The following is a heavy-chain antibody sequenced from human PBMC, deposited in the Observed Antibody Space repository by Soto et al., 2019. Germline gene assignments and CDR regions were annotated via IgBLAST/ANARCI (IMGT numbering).Heavy chain of an antibody. CDR3: TKANRYCSGANCFTFDY. Sequence: WSLRLSCVASGFIFSSYAMSWVLQTPGKGLEWVSAIRGSGGTIYYADTVKGRFTISRDNSKNTLYLQMNSLRAEDTAVYYCTKANRYCSGANCFTFDYWGLGTLVTVSS. CDR1: GFIFSSYA. V-gene: IGHV3-23*01. J-gene: IGHJ4*02. CDR2: IRGSGGTI. D-gene: IGHD2-15*01.